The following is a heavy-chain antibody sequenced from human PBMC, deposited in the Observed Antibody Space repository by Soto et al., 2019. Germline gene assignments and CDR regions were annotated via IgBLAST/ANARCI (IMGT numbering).Heavy chain of an antibody. Sequence: QVQLQQWGAGLLKPSETLSLTCAVYGGSFSGYYWSWIRQPPGQGLEWIGEINHSGSTNYNPSLKSRVTISVDTSKNQFSLKLSSVTAADTAVYYCARDLVGATGGYWGQGTLVTVSS. V-gene: IGHV4-34*01. CDR3: ARDLVGATGGY. CDR2: INHSGST. CDR1: GGSFSGYY. J-gene: IGHJ4*02. D-gene: IGHD1-26*01.